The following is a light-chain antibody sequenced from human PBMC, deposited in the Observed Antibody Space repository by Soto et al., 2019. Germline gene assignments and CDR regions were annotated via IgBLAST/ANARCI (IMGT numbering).Light chain of an antibody. CDR3: AAWDDSLNGLV. V-gene: IGLV1-44*01. CDR2: SND. Sequence: QSVLTQPPSASGTPGQRVTISSSGSRSNIGSNTVNWYRQLPGTAPKLLIYSNDQRPSGVPDRFSGSKSGTSASLAISGLQSEDEADYSCAAWDDSLNGLVFGGGTKVTVL. CDR1: RSNIGSNT. J-gene: IGLJ2*01.